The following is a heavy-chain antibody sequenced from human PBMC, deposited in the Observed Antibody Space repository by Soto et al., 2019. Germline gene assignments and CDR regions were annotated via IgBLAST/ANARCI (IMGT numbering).Heavy chain of an antibody. CDR3: ARDLVGVMSYYYYGMDV. CDR2: IWYDGSNK. Sequence: PGGSLRLSCAASGFTFSSYGMHWVRQAPGKGLEWVAVIWYDGSNKYYADSVKGRFTISRDSSKNTLYLQMNSLRAEDTAVYYCARDLVGVMSYYYYGMDVWGQGTTVTVSS. V-gene: IGHV3-33*01. CDR1: GFTFSSYG. D-gene: IGHD1-26*01. J-gene: IGHJ6*02.